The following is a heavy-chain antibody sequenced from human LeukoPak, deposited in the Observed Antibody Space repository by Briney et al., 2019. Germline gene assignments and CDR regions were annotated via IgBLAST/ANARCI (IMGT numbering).Heavy chain of an antibody. J-gene: IGHJ1*01. CDR3: ARQEGGIVGATAQH. CDR2: I. D-gene: IGHD1-26*01. Sequence: GGSLRLSCAASGFTFSSYWMHWVRQAPGKGLVWVSRIKGRFTISRDNAKNTLYLQMNSLRAEDTAVYYCARQEGGIVGATAQHWGQAPWSPSPQ. V-gene: IGHV3-74*01. CDR1: GFTFSSYW.